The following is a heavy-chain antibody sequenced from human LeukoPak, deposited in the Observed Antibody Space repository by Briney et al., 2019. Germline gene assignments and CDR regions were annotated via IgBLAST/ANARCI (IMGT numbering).Heavy chain of an antibody. CDR2: IIPIFGTA. CDR1: GYTFTSYG. Sequence: SVTVSCKASGYTFTSYGISWVRQAPGQGLEWMGGIIPIFGTANYAQKFQGRVTITADESTSTAYMELSSLRSEDTAVYYCAVHYGMDVWGQGTTVTISS. V-gene: IGHV1-69*13. CDR3: AVHYGMDV. J-gene: IGHJ6*02.